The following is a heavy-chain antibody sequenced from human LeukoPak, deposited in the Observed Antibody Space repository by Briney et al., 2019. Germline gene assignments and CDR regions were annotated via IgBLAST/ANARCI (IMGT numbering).Heavy chain of an antibody. V-gene: IGHV3-53*01. CDR2: IYSGGST. D-gene: IGHD6-13*01. Sequence: GGSLRLSCAASGFTVSSNYMSWVRQAPGKGLEWVSVIYSGGSTYYADSVKGRFTISRDNSKNTLYLQMNSLRAEDTAVYYCARGPWSAAGYNGMDVWGQGTTVTVSS. CDR3: ARGPWSAAGYNGMDV. CDR1: GFTVSSNY. J-gene: IGHJ6*02.